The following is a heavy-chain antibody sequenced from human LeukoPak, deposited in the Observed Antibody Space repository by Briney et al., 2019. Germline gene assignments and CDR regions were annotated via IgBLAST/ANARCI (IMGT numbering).Heavy chain of an antibody. D-gene: IGHD3-22*01. CDR1: GFTFSSYG. J-gene: IGHJ4*02. V-gene: IGHV3-30*18. CDR3: AKDPSHYDSSGYYLYYFDY. CDR2: ISYDGSNK. Sequence: PGGSLRLSCAASGFTFSSYGMHWVRQAPGKGLEWVAVISYDGSNKYYADSVKGRFTISRDNSKNTLYLQMNSLRAEDTAVYYCAKDPSHYDSSGYYLYYFDYWGQGTLVTVSS.